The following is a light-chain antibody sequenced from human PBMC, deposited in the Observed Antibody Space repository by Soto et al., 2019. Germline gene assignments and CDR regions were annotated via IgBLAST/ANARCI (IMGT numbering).Light chain of an antibody. CDR1: KNDIGVYDL. V-gene: IGLV2-8*01. J-gene: IGLJ1*01. Sequence: QSVLTQPPSASGSPGQSVTIYCTGTKNDIGVYDLVSWYQHHPGKAPRLIIYEVVQRPSGVPDRFSGSKSGNTASLTVSGLQAADEADYFCKSYAGSNTYVFGSGTKV. CDR3: KSYAGSNTYV. CDR2: EVV.